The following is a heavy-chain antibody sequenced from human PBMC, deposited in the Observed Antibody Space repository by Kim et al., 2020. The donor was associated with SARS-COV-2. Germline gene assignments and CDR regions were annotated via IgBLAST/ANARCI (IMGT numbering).Heavy chain of an antibody. Sequence: TNSTPSLKRRVTIYGDTSKNQFSLKLSSVTAAGTAVYYCAREGVIAFDYWGQGTLVTVSS. J-gene: IGHJ4*02. CDR2: T. CDR3: AREGVIAFDY. D-gene: IGHD2-21*01. V-gene: IGHV4-59*01.